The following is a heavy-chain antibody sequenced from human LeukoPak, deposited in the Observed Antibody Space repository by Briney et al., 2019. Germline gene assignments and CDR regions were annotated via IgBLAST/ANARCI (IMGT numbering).Heavy chain of an antibody. Sequence: SETLSLTCTVSGGSISSSSYYWGWIRQPPGKGLEWIGSIYYSGSTYYNPSLKSRVTISVDTSKNQFSLKLSSVTAADTAVYYCAQKYYYDSSGYSFDAFDIWGQGTMVTVSS. CDR2: IYYSGST. V-gene: IGHV4-39*01. CDR3: AQKYYYDSSGYSFDAFDI. J-gene: IGHJ3*02. CDR1: GGSISSSSYY. D-gene: IGHD3-22*01.